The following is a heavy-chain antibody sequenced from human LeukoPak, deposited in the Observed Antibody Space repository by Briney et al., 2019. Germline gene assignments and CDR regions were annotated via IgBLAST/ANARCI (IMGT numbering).Heavy chain of an antibody. D-gene: IGHD3-22*01. J-gene: IGHJ4*02. CDR3: AHYDSSGYYSEGFDY. Sequence: ASVRVSCKVSGYTLTELSMHWVRQAPGKGLEWMGGFDPEDGETIYAQKFQGRVTMTEDTSTDTAYMELSSLRSEDTAVYYCAHYDSSGYYSEGFDYWGQGTLVTVSS. CDR2: FDPEDGET. V-gene: IGHV1-24*01. CDR1: GYTLTELS.